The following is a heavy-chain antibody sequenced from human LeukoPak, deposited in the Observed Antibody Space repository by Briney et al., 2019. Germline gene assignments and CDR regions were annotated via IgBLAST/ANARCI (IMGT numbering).Heavy chain of an antibody. D-gene: IGHD6-19*01. CDR1: GGTFSSYA. V-gene: IGHV1-69*04. J-gene: IGHJ5*02. Sequence: SVKVSCKASGGTFSSYAISWVRQAPGQGLEWMGRIIPIFGIANYAQKFQGRVTITADKSTSTAYMELSSLRSEVTAVYYCARVSSGYDPPALGGSSGWYRGWFDPWGQGTLVTVSS. CDR3: ARVSSGYDPPALGGSSGWYRGWFDP. CDR2: IIPIFGIA.